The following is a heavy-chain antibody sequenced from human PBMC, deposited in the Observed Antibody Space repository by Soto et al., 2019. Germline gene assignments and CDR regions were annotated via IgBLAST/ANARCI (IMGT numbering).Heavy chain of an antibody. CDR3: ARVADYYDSSGYLPVGD. CDR1: GFSFSNDN. Sequence: GGSLRLSCAASGFSFSNDNMNWIRQAPGKGLEWVSSIISSGSFIYYADSVKGRFTISRDNAKNSLYLQMNSLRAEDTALYYCARVADYYDSSGYLPVGDWGQGTLVTVSS. D-gene: IGHD3-22*01. J-gene: IGHJ4*02. V-gene: IGHV3-21*01. CDR2: IISSGSFI.